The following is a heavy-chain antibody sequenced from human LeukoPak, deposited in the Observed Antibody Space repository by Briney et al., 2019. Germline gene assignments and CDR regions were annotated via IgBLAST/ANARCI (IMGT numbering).Heavy chain of an antibody. CDR3: ARDSGYSSGWESYYYYYGMDV. CDR1: GGSFSGYY. V-gene: IGHV4-34*01. D-gene: IGHD6-19*01. Sequence: SETLSLTCAVYGGSFSGYYWSWIRQPPGKGLEWIGEINHSGSTNYNPSLKSRVTISVDTSKNQFSLKLSSVTAADTAVYYCARDSGYSSGWESYYYYYGMDVWGQGTTVTVSS. J-gene: IGHJ6*02. CDR2: INHSGST.